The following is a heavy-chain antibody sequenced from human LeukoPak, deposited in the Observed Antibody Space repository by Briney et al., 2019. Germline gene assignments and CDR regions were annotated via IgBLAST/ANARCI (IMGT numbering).Heavy chain of an antibody. CDR3: AKGNQGGWTNYFDY. J-gene: IGHJ4*02. D-gene: IGHD6-19*01. Sequence: GGSLRLSCAASGFTFSSYAMSWVRQAPGKGLEWVSAIGGSGGSTYYADSVKGRFTISRDNSKNTLYLQMNSLRAEDTAVYYCAKGNQGGWTNYFDYWGQGTLVTVSS. V-gene: IGHV3-23*01. CDR2: IGGSGGST. CDR1: GFTFSSYA.